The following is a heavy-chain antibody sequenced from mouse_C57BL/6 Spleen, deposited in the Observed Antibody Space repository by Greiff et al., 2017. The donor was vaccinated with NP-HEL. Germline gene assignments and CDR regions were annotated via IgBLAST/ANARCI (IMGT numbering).Heavy chain of an antibody. V-gene: IGHV1-82*01. Sequence: QVQLQQSGPELVKPGASVKISCKASGYAFSSSWMNWVKQRPGKGLEWIGRIYPGDGDTNYNGKFKGKATLTVDKSSSTAYMQLSSLTSEDSAVYYCAREGYYYGSTLYYFDYWGQGTTLTVSS. CDR1: GYAFSSSW. CDR2: IYPGDGDT. D-gene: IGHD1-1*01. CDR3: AREGYYYGSTLYYFDY. J-gene: IGHJ2*01.